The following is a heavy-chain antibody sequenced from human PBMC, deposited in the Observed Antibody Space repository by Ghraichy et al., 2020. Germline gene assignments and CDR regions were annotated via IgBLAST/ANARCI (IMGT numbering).Heavy chain of an antibody. Sequence: SETLSLTCTVSGGSISSGTYYWSWIRQPAGKGLEWIGRIYASGTTDYNPSLKSRVTISVDTSKNQFSLKLNSVTAADTAIYYCARGGAGGGTFANWGQGTLVTVSS. CDR3: ARGGAGGGTFAN. J-gene: IGHJ4*02. D-gene: IGHD3-16*01. CDR2: IYASGTT. V-gene: IGHV4-61*02. CDR1: GGSISSGTYY.